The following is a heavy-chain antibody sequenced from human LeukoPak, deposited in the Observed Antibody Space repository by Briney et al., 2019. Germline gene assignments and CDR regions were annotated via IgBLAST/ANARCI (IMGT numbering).Heavy chain of an antibody. V-gene: IGHV3-33*01. CDR1: GFTFSSYG. Sequence: GRSLRLSCAASGFTFSSYGMHWVRQAPGKGLEWVAVIWYDGSNKYYADSVKGRFTISRDNSKNSLYLQMNSLRAEDTAVYYCARADGWYWGQGTLVTVSS. CDR2: IWYDGSNK. D-gene: IGHD2-15*01. J-gene: IGHJ4*02. CDR3: ARADGWY.